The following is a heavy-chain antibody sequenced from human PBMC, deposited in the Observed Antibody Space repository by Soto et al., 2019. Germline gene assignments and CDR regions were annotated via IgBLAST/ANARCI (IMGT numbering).Heavy chain of an antibody. CDR2: IYYTGDT. D-gene: IGHD3-10*01. Sequence: QVQLQESGPGLVKSSETLSLTCTVSGGSIGLYYWHWIRQPAGKGLEWIGRIYYTGDTRYNPSLRCRVTMSVDQSKNQFSLKLTSVSAADTAVYYCARDRDYGSGSTLGWDYWGRGTLVSVSS. CDR3: ARDRDYGSGSTLGWDY. CDR1: GGSIGLYY. V-gene: IGHV4-4*07. J-gene: IGHJ4*02.